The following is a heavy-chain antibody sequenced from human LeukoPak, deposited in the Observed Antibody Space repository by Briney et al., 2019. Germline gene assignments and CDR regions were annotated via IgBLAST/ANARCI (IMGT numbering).Heavy chain of an antibody. Sequence: KPSETLSPTCTVSGYSISSGYYWGWIRQPPGKGPEGIGSIYHSGSTYYNPSLKSRVTISVDTSKNQFSLKLSSVTAADTAVCYCARGRYSSGWYNWFDPWGQGTLVTVSS. V-gene: IGHV4-38-2*02. CDR3: ARGRYSSGWYNWFDP. J-gene: IGHJ5*02. D-gene: IGHD6-19*01. CDR1: GYSISSGYY. CDR2: IYHSGST.